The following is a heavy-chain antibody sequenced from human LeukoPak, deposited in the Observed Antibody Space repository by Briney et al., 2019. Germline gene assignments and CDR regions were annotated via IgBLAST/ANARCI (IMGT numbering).Heavy chain of an antibody. CDR1: GFTFSDYW. J-gene: IGHJ4*02. CDR3: VRWGVIAGMQD. Sequence: VQPGGSLRLSCEGSGFTFSDYWMGWVRRAPGKGLEWVANINPAGRDTYYVDSVKCRFTISRDNVKKSTFLQMNSLRVEETAFYHCVRWGVIAGMQDWGQGTLVTVSS. CDR2: INPAGRDT. V-gene: IGHV3-7*01. D-gene: IGHD3-16*02.